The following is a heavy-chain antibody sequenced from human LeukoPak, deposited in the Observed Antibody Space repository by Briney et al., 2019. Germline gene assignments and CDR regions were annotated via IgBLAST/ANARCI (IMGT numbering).Heavy chain of an antibody. J-gene: IGHJ6*03. CDR2: IYYSGST. V-gene: IGHV4-59*01. Sequence: SETLSLTCTVSGGSIRSYYWSWIRQPPGKGLEWIGYIYYSGSTNYNPSLKSRVTISVDTSKNQFSLKLSSVTAADTAVYYCAKDDPHYEYYMDVWGKGTTVTVSS. CDR3: AKDDPHYEYYMDV. CDR1: GGSIRSYY. D-gene: IGHD3-16*01.